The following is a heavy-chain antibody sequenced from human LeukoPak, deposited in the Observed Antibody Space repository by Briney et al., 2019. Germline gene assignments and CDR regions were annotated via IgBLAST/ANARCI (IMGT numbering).Heavy chain of an antibody. V-gene: IGHV1-2*02. CDR1: GYTFTGYY. CDR2: INPNSGGT. CDR3: ARDLYSFIAAAGTDLVGY. Sequence: ASVKVSCKASGYTFTGYYMHWVRQAPGQGLEWMGWINPNSGGTNYAQKFQGRVTMTRDTSISTAYMELSRLRSDDTAVYYCARDLYSFIAAAGTDLVGYWGQGTLVTVSS. D-gene: IGHD6-13*01. J-gene: IGHJ4*02.